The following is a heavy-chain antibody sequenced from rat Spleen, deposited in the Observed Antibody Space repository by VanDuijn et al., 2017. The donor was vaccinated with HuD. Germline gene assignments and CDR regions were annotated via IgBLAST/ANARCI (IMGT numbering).Heavy chain of an antibody. J-gene: IGHJ2*01. V-gene: IGHV5-29*01. D-gene: IGHD1-4*01. Sequence: EVQLVESGGSLVQPGRSLKLSCVASGFTFNNYVMTWVRQAPTEGLEWVATISYDGISTYYRDSVRGRFTISRDNAKSTLSLQMDSLRSEDTATYYCTRETRGYFDYWGQGVMVTVSS. CDR2: ISYDGIST. CDR1: GFTFNNYV. CDR3: TRETRGYFDY.